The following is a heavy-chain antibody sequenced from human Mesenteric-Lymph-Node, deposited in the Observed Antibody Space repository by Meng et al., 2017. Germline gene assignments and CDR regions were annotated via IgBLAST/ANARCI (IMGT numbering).Heavy chain of an antibody. CDR2: ISGSGGST. CDR1: GFTFGTYA. J-gene: IGHJ4*02. V-gene: IGHV3-23*04. CDR3: AKDLRGVVVY. Sequence: VQPVEAGGGVVQPGRSLRLSCAASGFTFGTYAMHWVRQAPGKGLEWVSAISGSGGSTYYADSVKGRFTISRDNSKNTLYLQMNSLRAEDTAVYYCAKDLRGVVVYWGQGTLVTVSS. D-gene: IGHD2-15*01.